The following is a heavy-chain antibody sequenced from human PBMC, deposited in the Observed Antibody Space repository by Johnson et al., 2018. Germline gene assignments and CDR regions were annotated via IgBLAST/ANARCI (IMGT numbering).Heavy chain of an antibody. J-gene: IGHJ1*01. CDR1: GFTFSSYW. D-gene: IGHD2-21*01. CDR3: AKDHLVFQEYFQH. CDR2: IKQDGSEK. Sequence: VQLVQSGGGLVQPGGSXRLSCAASGFTFSSYWMSWVRQAPGKGLEWVANIKQDGSEKYYADSVKGRFTISRDNSKNTLYLQMKRLRAEDTAVYYCAKDHLVFQEYFQHWGQGTLVTVSS. V-gene: IGHV3-7*01.